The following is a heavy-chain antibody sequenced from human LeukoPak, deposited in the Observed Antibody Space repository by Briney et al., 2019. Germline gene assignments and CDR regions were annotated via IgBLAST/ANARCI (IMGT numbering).Heavy chain of an antibody. J-gene: IGHJ3*02. D-gene: IGHD4-17*01. V-gene: IGHV3-74*01. CDR3: AKWVEDGDPGAFDI. CDR1: GFTFSSYW. Sequence: QSGGSLRLSCAASGFTFSSYWMRWVRQAPGKGLVWVSRINTNGSSTSYADSVKGRFTISRDNAKNTLYLQMNSLRAEDTAVYYCAKWVEDGDPGAFDIWGQGTMVTVSS. CDR2: INTNGSST.